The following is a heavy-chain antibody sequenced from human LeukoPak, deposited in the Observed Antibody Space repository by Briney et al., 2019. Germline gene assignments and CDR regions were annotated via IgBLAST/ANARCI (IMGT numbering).Heavy chain of an antibody. V-gene: IGHV3-7*03. CDR3: ARGSGWWRF. CDR2: IKEDGSEK. Sequence: GGSPRLSCAASGLNFSSRWMNWVRQAPGQGLEWVASIKEDGSEKHYVDSVKGRFTISRDNGKNSLYLQMNSLRVEDTAVYYCARGSGWWRFWGQGTLVTVSS. J-gene: IGHJ4*02. D-gene: IGHD6-13*01. CDR1: GLNFSSRW.